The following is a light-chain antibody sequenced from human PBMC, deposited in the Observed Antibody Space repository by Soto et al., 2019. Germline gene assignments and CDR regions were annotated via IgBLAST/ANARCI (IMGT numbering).Light chain of an antibody. V-gene: IGLV2-14*01. CDR1: SSDVGGYNY. CDR3: SSYTSASTLLYL. J-gene: IGLJ1*01. Sequence: QSVLTQPASVSGSPGQSITISCTGTSSDVGGYNYVSWYQQHPGIAPKLLIYGVTNRPSGVSTRFSGSKSGNTASLTISGLQDDDEADYHCSSYTSASTLLYLFGTGTKVTVL. CDR2: GVT.